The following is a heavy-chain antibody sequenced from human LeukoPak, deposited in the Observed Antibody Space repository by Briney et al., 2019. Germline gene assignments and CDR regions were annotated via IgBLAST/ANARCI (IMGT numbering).Heavy chain of an antibody. CDR3: ATKQWLAPPPDS. CDR2: INTDGTVT. V-gene: IGHV3-74*01. D-gene: IGHD6-19*01. J-gene: IGHJ4*02. CDR1: GFTFSKYW. Sequence: GGSLRLACPASGFTFSKYWTLCVRQAPGKGLESVSRINTDGTVTTYADSVKGRFTVSRDNADNTMFLQMNSVRDEDTAVYYCATKQWLAPPPDSWGQGTPVTVSS.